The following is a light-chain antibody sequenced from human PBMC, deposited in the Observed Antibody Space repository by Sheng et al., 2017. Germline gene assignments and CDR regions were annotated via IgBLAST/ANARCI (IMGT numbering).Light chain of an antibody. CDR2: DDT. CDR1: DIGDKS. CDR3: QLWDGATNHVL. V-gene: IGLV3-21*02. J-gene: IGLJ2*01. Sequence: SYVLTQPPSVSVAPGQTAKITCGGDDIGDKSVHWYQHKPGQAPLLVVYDDTDRPSGIPERFSGSHSGNTATLTISSVEAGDEADFYCQLWDGATNHVLFGGGTKLSVL.